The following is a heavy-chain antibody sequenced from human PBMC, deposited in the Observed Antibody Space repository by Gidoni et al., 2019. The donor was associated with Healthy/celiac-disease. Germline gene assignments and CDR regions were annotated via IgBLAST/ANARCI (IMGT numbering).Heavy chain of an antibody. Sequence: EVQLVESGGGLVKPGGSLRLSCAASGFTFSSYSMNWVRQAPGKGLEWVSSISSSSSYIYYADSVKGRFTISRDNAKNSLYLQMNSLRAEDTAVYYCARDFFGSRPESDYWGQGTLVTVSS. CDR2: ISSSSSYI. CDR1: GFTFSSYS. J-gene: IGHJ4*02. V-gene: IGHV3-21*01. D-gene: IGHD2-15*01. CDR3: ARDFFGSRPESDY.